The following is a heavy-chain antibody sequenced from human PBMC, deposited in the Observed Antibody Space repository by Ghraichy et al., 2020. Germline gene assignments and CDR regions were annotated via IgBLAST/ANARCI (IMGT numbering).Heavy chain of an antibody. V-gene: IGHV1-2*02. Sequence: ASVKVSCKASGYTFTGYYMHWVRQAPGQGLEWMGWINPNSGGTNYAQKFQGRVTMTRDTSISTAYMELSRLRSDDTAVYYCAREMTLRQLYYYYYGMDVWGQGTTVTVSS. D-gene: IGHD6-13*01. CDR3: AREMTLRQLYYYYYGMDV. CDR1: GYTFTGYY. CDR2: INPNSGGT. J-gene: IGHJ6*02.